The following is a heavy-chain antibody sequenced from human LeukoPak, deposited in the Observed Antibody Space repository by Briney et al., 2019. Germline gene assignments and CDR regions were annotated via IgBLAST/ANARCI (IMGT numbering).Heavy chain of an antibody. CDR1: GFTFSSYA. CDR3: AKWGGATTADAFDI. V-gene: IGHV3-30-3*02. J-gene: IGHJ3*02. Sequence: GGSLRLSCAASGFTFSSYAMHWVRQAPGKGLEWVAVISYDGSNKYYADSVKGRFTISRDNAKNSLYLQMNSLRAEDTAVYYCAKWGGATTADAFDIWGQGTMVTVSS. CDR2: ISYDGSNK. D-gene: IGHD1-26*01.